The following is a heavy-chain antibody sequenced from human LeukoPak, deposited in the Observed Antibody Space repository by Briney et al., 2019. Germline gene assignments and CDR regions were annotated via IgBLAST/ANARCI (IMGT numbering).Heavy chain of an antibody. J-gene: IGHJ4*02. Sequence: GGSLRLSCAASGFTFSSYGMHWVRQAPGKGLEGVAFIRYDGSNKYYADSVKGRFAISRDNSKNTLYLQMNSLRAEDTAVYYCAKDSTTTVTPFDYWGQGTLVTVSS. CDR1: GFTFSSYG. CDR3: AKDSTTTVTPFDY. V-gene: IGHV3-30*02. D-gene: IGHD4-17*01. CDR2: IRYDGSNK.